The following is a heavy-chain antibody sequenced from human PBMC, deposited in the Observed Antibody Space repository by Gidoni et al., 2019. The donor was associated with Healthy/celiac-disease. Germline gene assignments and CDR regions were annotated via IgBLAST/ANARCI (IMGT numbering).Heavy chain of an antibody. CDR2: ISGSGGST. J-gene: IGHJ4*02. CDR3: AKDWGYYDFWSGYRY. CDR1: GFTLSSYA. D-gene: IGHD3-3*01. Sequence: EVQLLESGGGLVQPGGSLRLSCAASGFTLSSYAMSWVRQAPGKGLVWVSAISGSGGSTYYADSVKGRFTISRDNSKNTLYLQMNRLRAEDTAVYYCAKDWGYYDFWSGYRYWGQGTLVTVSS. V-gene: IGHV3-23*01.